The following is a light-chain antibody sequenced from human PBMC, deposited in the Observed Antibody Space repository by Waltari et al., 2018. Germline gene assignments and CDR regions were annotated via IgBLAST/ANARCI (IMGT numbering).Light chain of an antibody. CDR3: QHRSNWPLS. V-gene: IGKV3-11*01. CDR2: DAS. CDR1: QSISSY. Sequence: EIVLTQSPATLSLSPGERATLSCRASQSISSYLAWYQQKPGQAPRLLIYDASNRATGMPARFSGSGAGTDFTLTISSLYAEDFAVYYGQHRSNWPLSFGGGTTVEIK. J-gene: IGKJ4*01.